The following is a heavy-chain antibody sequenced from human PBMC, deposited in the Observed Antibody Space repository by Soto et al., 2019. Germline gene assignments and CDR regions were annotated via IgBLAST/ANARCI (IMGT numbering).Heavy chain of an antibody. CDR1: GATFSSNW. J-gene: IGHJ4*02. Sequence: PGGSLRLSCEVSGATFSSNWMSWVRQAPGKGLEWVANIRQDESEKYYVDSVKGRFTISRDNSKNSVYLQMNSLRAEDTAVYYCATISSPDDYWGQGTLVTVSS. CDR2: IRQDESEK. D-gene: IGHD2-2*01. V-gene: IGHV3-7*01. CDR3: ATISSPDDY.